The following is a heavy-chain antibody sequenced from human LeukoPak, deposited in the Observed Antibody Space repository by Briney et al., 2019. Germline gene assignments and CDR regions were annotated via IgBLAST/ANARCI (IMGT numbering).Heavy chain of an antibody. CDR3: AGEADGYSSGAFDI. Sequence: SVTVSCKASGGTFSSYSINWVRQAPGQGLEWMGRIIPILGVANYAQKFQGRVTITADKSTSTAYMELSSLRSEDTAVYYCAGEADGYSSGAFDIWGQGTMVTVSS. J-gene: IGHJ3*02. CDR2: IIPILGVA. D-gene: IGHD5-24*01. CDR1: GGTFSSYS. V-gene: IGHV1-69*04.